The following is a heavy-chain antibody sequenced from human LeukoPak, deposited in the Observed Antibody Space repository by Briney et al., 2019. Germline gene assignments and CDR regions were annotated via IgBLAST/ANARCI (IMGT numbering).Heavy chain of an antibody. J-gene: IGHJ4*02. V-gene: IGHV3-48*01. D-gene: IGHD2-15*01. CDR3: ARDGYGVVVVAALDY. Sequence: PGGSLRLSCAASGFTFSSYSMNWVRQAPGKGLEWVSYISSSSSTIYYADSVKGRFTISRDNAKNSLYLQMNSLRAEDTAVYYCARDGYGVVVVAALDYWGQGTLVTVSS. CDR1: GFTFSSYS. CDR2: ISSSSSTI.